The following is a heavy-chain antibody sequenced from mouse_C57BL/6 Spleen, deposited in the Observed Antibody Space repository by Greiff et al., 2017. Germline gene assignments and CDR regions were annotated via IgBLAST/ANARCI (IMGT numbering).Heavy chain of an antibody. V-gene: IGHV1-55*01. Sequence: QVQLKESGAELVKPGASVKMSCKASGYTFTSYWITWVKQRPGQGLEWIGDIYPGSGSTNYNEKFKSKATLTVDTSSSTAYMQLSSLTSEDSAVYYCARSWITSYAMDYWGQGTSVTVSS. CDR2: IYPGSGST. CDR3: ARSWITSYAMDY. D-gene: IGHD1-1*01. J-gene: IGHJ4*01. CDR1: GYTFTSYW.